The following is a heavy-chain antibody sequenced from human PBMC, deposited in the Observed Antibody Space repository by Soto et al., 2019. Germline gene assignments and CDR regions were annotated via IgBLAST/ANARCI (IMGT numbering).Heavy chain of an antibody. CDR2: IYPGDSDT. CDR1: GYSFTSYW. D-gene: IGHD2-2*01. V-gene: IGHV5-51*01. J-gene: IGHJ6*02. Sequence: PGESLKISCKGSGYSFTSYWIGWVRQMPGKGLEWMGIIYPGDSDTRYSPSFQGQVTISADKSISTAYLQWSSLKASDTAMYYCARLGDCSSTSCYHIYKYYYGMEVWGQGTTVTVSS. CDR3: ARLGDCSSTSCYHIYKYYYGMEV.